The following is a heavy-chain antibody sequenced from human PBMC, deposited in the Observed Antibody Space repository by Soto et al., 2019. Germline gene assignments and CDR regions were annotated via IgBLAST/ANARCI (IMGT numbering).Heavy chain of an antibody. Sequence: GGSLRLSCAASRFTFSTYEMNWVRQAPGKGLEWVSYISTSGSTGYYADSVKGRFTISRDHTRNSLYLQMNSLRDEDTALYYCGRDCSTTLCNGVATRTFDYWGQGTLVTASS. CDR3: GRDCSTTLCNGVATRTFDY. CDR1: RFTFSTYE. CDR2: ISTSGSTG. D-gene: IGHD2-2*01. V-gene: IGHV3-48*03. J-gene: IGHJ4*02.